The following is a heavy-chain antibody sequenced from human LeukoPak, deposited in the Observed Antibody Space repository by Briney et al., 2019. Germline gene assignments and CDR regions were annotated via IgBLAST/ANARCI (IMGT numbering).Heavy chain of an antibody. V-gene: IGHV3-43*01. D-gene: IGHD5-24*01. CDR1: GFTFDDYT. Sequence: GGSLRLSCAASGFTFDDYTMHWVRQAPGKGLEWVSLISWYGGSTYYADSVKGRFTISRNNSKNSLYLQMNSLRTEDTALYYCAKEGWLQSFYFDYWGQGTLVTVSS. J-gene: IGHJ4*02. CDR2: ISWYGGST. CDR3: AKEGWLQSFYFDY.